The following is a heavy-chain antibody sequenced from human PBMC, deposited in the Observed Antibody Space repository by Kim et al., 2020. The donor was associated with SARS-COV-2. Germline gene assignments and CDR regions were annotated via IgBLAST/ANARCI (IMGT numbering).Heavy chain of an antibody. D-gene: IGHD3-10*02. CDR2: IYYSGST. V-gene: IGHV4-39*01. CDR1: GGSISSSSYY. CDR3: AGLFGEFDAFDI. Sequence: SETLSLTCTVSGGSISSSSYYWGWIRQPPGKGLEWIGSIYYSGSTYYNPSLKSRVTISVDTSKNQFSLKLSSVTAADTAVYYCAGLFGEFDAFDIWGQGTMVTVSS. J-gene: IGHJ3*02.